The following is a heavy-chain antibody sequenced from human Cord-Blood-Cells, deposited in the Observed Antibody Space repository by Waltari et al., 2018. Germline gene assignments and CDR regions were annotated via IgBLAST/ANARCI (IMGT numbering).Heavy chain of an antibody. D-gene: IGHD1-26*01. V-gene: IGHV4-59*01. Sequence: QVQLQESGPGLVKPSETLSLTCTVSGGSISSYYRSWIRQPPGKGLEWIGYIYYSGSTNYNPSLKSRVTISVDTSKNQFSLKLSSVTAADTAVYYCARDTVGATDWGQGTLVTVSS. CDR2: IYYSGST. CDR3: ARDTVGATD. J-gene: IGHJ4*02. CDR1: GGSISSYY.